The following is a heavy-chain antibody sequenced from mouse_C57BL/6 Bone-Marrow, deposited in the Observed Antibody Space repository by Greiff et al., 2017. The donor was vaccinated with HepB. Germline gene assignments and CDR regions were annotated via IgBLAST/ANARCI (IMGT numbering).Heavy chain of an antibody. Sequence: VKLVESGAELVKPGASVKISCKASGYAFSSYWMNWVKQRPGKGLEWIGQIYPGDGDTNYNGKFKGKATLTADKSSSTAYMQLSSLTSEDSAVYFCARNYYGSSPWFAYWGQGTLVTVSA. CDR2: IYPGDGDT. V-gene: IGHV1-80*01. D-gene: IGHD1-1*01. CDR3: ARNYYGSSPWFAY. CDR1: GYAFSSYW. J-gene: IGHJ3*01.